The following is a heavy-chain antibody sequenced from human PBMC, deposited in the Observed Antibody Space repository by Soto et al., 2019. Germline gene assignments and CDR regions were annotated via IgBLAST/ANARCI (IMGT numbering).Heavy chain of an antibody. Sequence: GASVKVSCKASGGTFSSYAISWVRQAPGQGLEWMGGIIPIFGTANYAQKFQGRVTITADESTSTAYMELSSLRSEDTAAYYCARGAGATRGGYYYYYGMDVWGQGTTVTVSS. CDR1: GGTFSSYA. J-gene: IGHJ6*02. CDR2: IIPIFGTA. D-gene: IGHD1-26*01. V-gene: IGHV1-69*13. CDR3: ARGAGATRGGYYYYYGMDV.